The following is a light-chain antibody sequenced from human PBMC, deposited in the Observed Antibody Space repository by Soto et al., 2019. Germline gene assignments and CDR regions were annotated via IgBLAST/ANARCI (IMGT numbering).Light chain of an antibody. V-gene: IGKV3-20*01. J-gene: IGKJ2*01. CDR3: QQYGRSPYT. CDR2: GAS. Sequence: IVLTQSPGTLSLSPGERATLSCRASQSVSSSYLAWYQQKPGQAPRPLIYGASSSATGIPVRCSGSGSGTDFTLTISRLEPEDFALYYCQQYGRSPYTFGQGTELEIK. CDR1: QSVSSSY.